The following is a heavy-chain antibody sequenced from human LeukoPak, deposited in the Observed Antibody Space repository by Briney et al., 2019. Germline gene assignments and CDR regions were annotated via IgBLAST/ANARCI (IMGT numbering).Heavy chain of an antibody. J-gene: IGHJ4*02. D-gene: IGHD4-17*01. Sequence: KPSETLSLTCTVSGYSISSGYYWGWIRQPPGKGLEWIGSIYHSGSTYYNPSLKSRVTISVDTSKNQFSLKLSSVTAADTAVYYCARVDPRGDYGVDYWGQGTLVTVSS. CDR2: IYHSGST. CDR3: ARVDPRGDYGVDY. CDR1: GYSISSGYY. V-gene: IGHV4-38-2*02.